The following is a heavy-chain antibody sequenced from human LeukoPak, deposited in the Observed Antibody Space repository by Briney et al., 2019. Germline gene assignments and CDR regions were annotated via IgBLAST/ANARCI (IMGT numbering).Heavy chain of an antibody. J-gene: IGHJ4*02. CDR2: ISPYNSNT. CDR3: ARDLKRGYSSGRYSWGTGSSNDY. CDR1: GYTFTSYG. D-gene: IGHD6-19*01. V-gene: IGHV1-18*01. Sequence: ASVKVSCKASGYTFTSYGISWVRQAPGQGLEWMGWISPYNSNTYYAQNLQGRVTMTTDTSTSTTYMELRSLRSDDTAVYYCARDLKRGYSSGRYSWGTGSSNDYWGQGTLVTVSS.